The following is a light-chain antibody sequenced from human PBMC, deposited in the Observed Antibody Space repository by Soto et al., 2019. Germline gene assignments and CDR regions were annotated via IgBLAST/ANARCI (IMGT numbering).Light chain of an antibody. CDR3: QQYHDWPPLT. V-gene: IGKV3-15*01. CDR2: GAS. Sequence: EIVMTQFPATLSVSPGERATLSCRASQSDSSSLAWFQQKPGQAPRLLIYGASTRATGIPARFSGSGSGTEFTLTISSLQSEDFAAYYCQQYHDWPPLTFGGGTRVEIK. CDR1: QSDSSS. J-gene: IGKJ4*01.